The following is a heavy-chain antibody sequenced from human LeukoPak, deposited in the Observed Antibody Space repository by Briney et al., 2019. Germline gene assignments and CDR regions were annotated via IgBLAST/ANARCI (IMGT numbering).Heavy chain of an antibody. Sequence: ASVKVSCKASGYTFTSYGISWVRQAPGQGLEWMGWISPYNGNTNYAQKLQGRVTMTTDTSTRTAYMELSRLRSDDTAVYYCARDWRITIFGVVPGEFDYWGQGTLVTVSS. J-gene: IGHJ4*02. CDR3: ARDWRITIFGVVPGEFDY. V-gene: IGHV1-18*01. D-gene: IGHD3-3*01. CDR1: GYTFTSYG. CDR2: ISPYNGNT.